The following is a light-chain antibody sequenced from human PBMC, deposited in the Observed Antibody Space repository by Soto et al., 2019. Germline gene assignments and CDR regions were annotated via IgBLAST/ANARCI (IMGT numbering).Light chain of an antibody. J-gene: IGKJ1*01. CDR3: QQLNSYPQT. CDR1: QGFSRY. Sequence: DIQLTQSPSFLSASVGDRVTITCRASQGFSRYLAWYQQKPGKAPKLLIYAASTLHSGVPSRFSGSGSGTEFTLTISSLQPEDFATYYCQQLNSYPQTFGQGTEVEIK. V-gene: IGKV1-9*01. CDR2: AAS.